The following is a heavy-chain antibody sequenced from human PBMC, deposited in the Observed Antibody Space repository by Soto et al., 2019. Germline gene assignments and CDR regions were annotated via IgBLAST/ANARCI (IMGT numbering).Heavy chain of an antibody. CDR3: ARGRYGDY. V-gene: IGHV1-18*01. J-gene: IGHJ4*02. D-gene: IGHD1-1*01. Sequence: QIHLVQSGAEVKKPGASVKVSCKGSGYGFTTYGITWVRQAPGQGLEWMAWISAHNGNTNYAPKLQGRVTVTRDTSTSTAYMELRSLRSDDTPVYYCARGRYGDYWGQGALVTVSS. CDR1: GYGFTTYG. CDR2: ISAHNGNT.